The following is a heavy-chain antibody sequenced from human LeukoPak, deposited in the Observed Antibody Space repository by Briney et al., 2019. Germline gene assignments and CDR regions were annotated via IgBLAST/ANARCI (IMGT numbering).Heavy chain of an antibody. CDR2: IYYSGST. J-gene: IGHJ6*02. D-gene: IGHD3-10*01. V-gene: IGHV4-31*03. Sequence: PSQTLSLTCTVSGGSISSGGYYWSWIRPHPGKGLEWIGYIYYSGSTYYNPSLKSRVTISVDTSKNQFSLKLSSVTAADTAVYYCARGSDGGYYYGMDVWGQGTTVTVSS. CDR3: ARGSDGGYYYGMDV. CDR1: GGSISSGGYY.